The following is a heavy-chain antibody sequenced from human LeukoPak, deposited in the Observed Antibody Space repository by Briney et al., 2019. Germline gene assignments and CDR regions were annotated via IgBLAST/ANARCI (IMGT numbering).Heavy chain of an antibody. J-gene: IGHJ4*02. Sequence: GGSLRLFCAASGFTFSSYAMSWVRQAPGKGLEGVGRIKAKAHGGTIEYAAPVKGRFTISRDDSKNTLYLQMNSLKTEDTAVYYCTTDGVGVEGATYDNWGQGTLVSVSS. CDR1: GFTFSSYA. CDR2: IKAKAHGGTI. V-gene: IGHV3-15*01. CDR3: TTDGVGVEGATYDN. D-gene: IGHD1-26*01.